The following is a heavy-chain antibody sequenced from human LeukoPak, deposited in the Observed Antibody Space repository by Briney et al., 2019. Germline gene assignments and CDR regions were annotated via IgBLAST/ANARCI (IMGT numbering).Heavy chain of an antibody. J-gene: IGHJ2*01. D-gene: IGHD3-22*01. CDR3: ARHPYYYDSSGYSHWYFDL. Sequence: SETLSLTCTVSGASISSYYWSWIRQPPGKGLEWIGYIYYSGSTNYNPSLKSRVTISVDTSKNQFSLKLSSVTAADTAVYYCARHPYYYDSSGYSHWYFDLWGRGTLVTVSS. CDR1: GASISSYY. CDR2: IYYSGST. V-gene: IGHV4-59*08.